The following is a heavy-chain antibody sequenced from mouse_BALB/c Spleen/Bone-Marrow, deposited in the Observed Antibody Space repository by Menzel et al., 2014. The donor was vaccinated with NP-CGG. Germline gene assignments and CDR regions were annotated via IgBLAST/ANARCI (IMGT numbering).Heavy chain of an antibody. Sequence: VQLQQSGAELVKPGASVKLSCTASGYNIKDAYMHWMKQRPEQGLEWIGRIAPGNGNTQYDPKFQGKATITADTSSNTACLRLIGLTSEDTAVYCCVRSPGEVNYWGQGTLVTVSA. CDR1: GYNIKDAY. CDR3: VRSPGEVNY. CDR2: IAPGNGNT. J-gene: IGHJ3*01. V-gene: IGHV14-3*02. D-gene: IGHD1-3*01.